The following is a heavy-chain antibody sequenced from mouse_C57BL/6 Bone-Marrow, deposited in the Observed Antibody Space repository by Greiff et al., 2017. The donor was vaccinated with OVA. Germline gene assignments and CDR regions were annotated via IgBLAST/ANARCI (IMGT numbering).Heavy chain of an antibody. Sequence: QVQLKQPGAELVRPGTSVKLSCKASGYTFTSYWMLWVKQRPGQGLEWIGVIDPSDSYTNYNQKFKGKATLTVDTSTSTAYMQLSSLTSEDSAVYYCARAITTVSDYWGQGTTLTVSS. V-gene: IGHV1-59*01. CDR1: GYTFTSYW. CDR2: IDPSDSYT. D-gene: IGHD1-1*01. CDR3: ARAITTVSDY. J-gene: IGHJ2*01.